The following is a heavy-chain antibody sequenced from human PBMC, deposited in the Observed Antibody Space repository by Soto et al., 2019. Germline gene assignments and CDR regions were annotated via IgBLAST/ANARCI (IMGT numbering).Heavy chain of an antibody. J-gene: IGHJ5*02. CDR1: GGTFSSYT. Sequence: GASVKVSCKASGGTFSSYTISWVRQAPGQGLEWMGRIIPILGIANYAQKFQGRVTITADKSTSTAYMELSSLRSEDTAVYYCARVLSSDYGSRLMGWFDPWGQGTLVTVSS. D-gene: IGHD3-10*01. CDR2: IIPILGIA. CDR3: ARVLSSDYGSRLMGWFDP. V-gene: IGHV1-69*02.